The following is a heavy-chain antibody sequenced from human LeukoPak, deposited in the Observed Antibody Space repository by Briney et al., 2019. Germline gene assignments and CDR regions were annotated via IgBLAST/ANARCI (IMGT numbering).Heavy chain of an antibody. CDR3: ARDQGLSGSSRFDY. Sequence: PSETLSLTCTLSGGSISSSSYYWSWIRQPAGKGLEWIGRIYTSGSTNYNPSLKSRVTMSVDTSKNQFSLKLSSVTAADTAVYHCARDQGLSGSSRFDYWGQGTLVTVSS. V-gene: IGHV4-61*02. CDR2: IYTSGST. J-gene: IGHJ4*02. CDR1: GGSISSSSYY. D-gene: IGHD1-26*01.